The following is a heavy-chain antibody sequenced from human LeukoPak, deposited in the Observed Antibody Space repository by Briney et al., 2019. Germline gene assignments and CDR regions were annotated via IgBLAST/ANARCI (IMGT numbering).Heavy chain of an antibody. CDR2: SNSDGSTT. V-gene: IGHV3-74*01. Sequence: GGSLRLSCAASGFTFSSHWMHWVRQAPGKGLVWVSRSNSDGSTTSYGDSVKGRFTIPRDNAKNTLYLQMNSLRDEDTAVYYCSRGPGVPGRFFVGDQWGQGTLVAVSS. CDR3: SRGPGVPGRFFVGDQ. J-gene: IGHJ4*02. D-gene: IGHD3-10*01. CDR1: GFTFSSHW.